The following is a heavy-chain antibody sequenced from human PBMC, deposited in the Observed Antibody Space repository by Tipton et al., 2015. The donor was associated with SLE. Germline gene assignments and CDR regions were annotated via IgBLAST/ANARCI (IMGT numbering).Heavy chain of an antibody. CDR1: GFTFSRYG. J-gene: IGHJ4*02. CDR3: AKDISSGFIPEGFDY. D-gene: IGHD3-22*01. CDR2: IRYDGSNT. V-gene: IGHV3-30*02. Sequence: SLRLSCAASGFTFSRYGMYWVRQAPGKGLEWVTFIRYDGSNTYYADSLKGRFTISRDDSKNTLYPQMNSLRAEETAVYYCAKDISSGFIPEGFDYSGQGTLVPVSS.